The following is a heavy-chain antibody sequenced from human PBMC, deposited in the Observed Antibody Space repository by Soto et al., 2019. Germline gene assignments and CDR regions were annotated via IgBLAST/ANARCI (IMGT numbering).Heavy chain of an antibody. J-gene: IGHJ4*02. V-gene: IGHV3-7*01. CDR3: VTDGSSGWHFDS. CDR2: VMQDGSQK. D-gene: IGHD6-19*01. CDR1: GFTFSSYG. Sequence: EVQLVESGGGLVQPGGSLRLSCEASGFTFSSYGMSWIRQAPGKGLEWVANVMQDGSQKYLVDSVKGRFTISRDNAKNSLYIQMDSLIVEDTAVYYCVTDGSSGWHFDSWGQGTLVTVSS.